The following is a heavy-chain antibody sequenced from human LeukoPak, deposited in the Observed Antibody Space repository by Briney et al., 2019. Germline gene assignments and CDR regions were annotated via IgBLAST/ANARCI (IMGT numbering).Heavy chain of an antibody. V-gene: IGHV3-53*01. CDR2: IYSSGDT. CDR1: GFNVSSNY. Sequence: PGGSLRLSCAASGFNVSSNYMSWVRQAPGKGLEWVSVIYSSGDTYYADSVKGRFTISRDNSKNMLYLQMNGQRAEDTAVYYCARVIYGSGTYYKGWFDPWGQGTLVTVSA. CDR3: ARVIYGSGTYYKGWFDP. J-gene: IGHJ5*02. D-gene: IGHD3-10*01.